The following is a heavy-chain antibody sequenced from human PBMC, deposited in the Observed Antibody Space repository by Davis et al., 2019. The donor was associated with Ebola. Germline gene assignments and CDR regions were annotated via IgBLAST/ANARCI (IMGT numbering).Heavy chain of an antibody. CDR2: VRSHGSDD. Sequence: GESLKISCAASGFTFSSYAMHWVRQAPGRGLEWVAFVRSHGSDDHYADSVKGRFTISRDNSKNTLYLQMNSLRAEDTAVYYCARDRGTVTTENAFDIWGQGTMVTVSS. D-gene: IGHD4-17*01. CDR1: GFTFSSYA. CDR3: ARDRGTVTTENAFDI. J-gene: IGHJ3*02. V-gene: IGHV3-30*02.